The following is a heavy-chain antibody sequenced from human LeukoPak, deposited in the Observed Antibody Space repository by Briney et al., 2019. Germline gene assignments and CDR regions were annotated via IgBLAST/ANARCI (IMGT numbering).Heavy chain of an antibody. CDR2: ISGSGGST. V-gene: IGHV3-23*01. CDR3: AKGDSGSYQPFDY. D-gene: IGHD1-26*01. J-gene: IGHJ4*02. CDR1: GFTFSSYA. Sequence: GSLRLSCAASGFTFSSYAMSWVRQAPGKGLEWVSSISGSGGSTNYADSVKGRFTISRDNSKNTLYLQVSRLRAEDTAVYYCAKGDSGSYQPFDYWGQGTLVTVSS.